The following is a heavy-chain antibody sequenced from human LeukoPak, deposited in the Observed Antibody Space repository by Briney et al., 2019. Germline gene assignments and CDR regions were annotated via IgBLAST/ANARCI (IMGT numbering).Heavy chain of an antibody. Sequence: SETLSLTFTVSGGSISSSSYYWGWIRQPPGKGLEWIGSIYYSGSTYYNPSLKSRVAISVDTSKNQFSLKLSSVTAADTAVYYCARGYYGSGTPGWYFDLWGRGTLVTVSS. V-gene: IGHV4-39*01. CDR2: IYYSGST. J-gene: IGHJ2*01. D-gene: IGHD3-10*01. CDR3: ARGYYGSGTPGWYFDL. CDR1: GGSISSSSYY.